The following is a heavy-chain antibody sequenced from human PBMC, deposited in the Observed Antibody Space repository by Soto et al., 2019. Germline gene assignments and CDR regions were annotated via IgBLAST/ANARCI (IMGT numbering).Heavy chain of an antibody. D-gene: IGHD1-26*01. CDR1: GFTFSSYG. CDR3: AGGPVSRSGSSLYYYSGMDV. V-gene: IGHV3-33*01. Sequence: QVQLVESGGGVVQPGRSLRLSCAASGFTFSSYGMHWVRQAPGKGLEWVAVIWYAGSNKYYADSVKGRFTISRDKSKNTLYLQRKSLRAEDKAVYYCAGGPVSRSGSSLYYYSGMDVWGQGTTVTVSS. J-gene: IGHJ6*02. CDR2: IWYAGSNK.